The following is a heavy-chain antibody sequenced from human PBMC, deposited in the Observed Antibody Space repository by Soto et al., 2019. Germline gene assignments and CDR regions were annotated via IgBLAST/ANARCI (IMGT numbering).Heavy chain of an antibody. J-gene: IGHJ6*02. CDR3: ARGRGYGDSYYYYGMDV. Sequence: SETLSLTCAVYGASFSGYYWSWIRQPPGKGLEWIGEINHSGSTNYNPSLKSRVTISVDTSKNQFSLKLSSVTAADTAVYYCARGRGYGDSYYYYGMDVWGQGTTVTVSS. V-gene: IGHV4-34*01. CDR1: GASFSGYY. D-gene: IGHD4-17*01. CDR2: INHSGST.